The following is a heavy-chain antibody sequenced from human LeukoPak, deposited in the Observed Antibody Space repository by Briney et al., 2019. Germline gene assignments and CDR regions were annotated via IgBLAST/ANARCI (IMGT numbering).Heavy chain of an antibody. CDR2: ISDGGFST. J-gene: IGHJ6*03. D-gene: IGHD1-26*01. V-gene: IGHV3-23*01. Sequence: SGFTFNNYAMTWVRHAPGKGLECVAGISDGGFSTYYADSVKGRFTISRDNSKNTLYLQMNSLRADDTAVYYCARGSTPHYYYCMDVWGKGTTVTVSS. CDR1: GFTFNNYA. CDR3: ARGSTPHYYYCMDV.